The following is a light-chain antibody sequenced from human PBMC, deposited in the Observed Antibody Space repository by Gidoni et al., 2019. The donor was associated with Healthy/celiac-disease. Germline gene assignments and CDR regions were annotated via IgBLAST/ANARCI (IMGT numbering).Light chain of an antibody. CDR3: QQYYSTPRT. J-gene: IGKJ1*01. CDR2: WAS. CDR1: QSVLYSSNNKNY. V-gene: IGKV4-1*01. Sequence: DIVMTQSPDSLAVSLGEGATINCKSSQSVLYSSNNKNYLAWYQQKPGQPPKLLIYWASTRESGVPDRFSGSGSGTDFTLTISSLQAEDVAVYYCQQYYSTPRTFXQXTKVEIK.